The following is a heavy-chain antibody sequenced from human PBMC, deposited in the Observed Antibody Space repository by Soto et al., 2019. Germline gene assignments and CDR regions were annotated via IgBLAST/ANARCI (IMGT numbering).Heavy chain of an antibody. V-gene: IGHV3-73*01. CDR3: TSHGQQWLGNRDFDY. J-gene: IGHJ4*02. CDR1: GFTFSGSA. CDR2: IRSKANSYAT. D-gene: IGHD6-19*01. Sequence: GSLRLSCAASGFTFSGSAMHWVRQASGKGLEWVGRIRSKANSYATAYAASVKGRFTTSRDDSKNTAYLQMNSLKTEDTAVYYCTSHGQQWLGNRDFDYWGQGTLVTVSS.